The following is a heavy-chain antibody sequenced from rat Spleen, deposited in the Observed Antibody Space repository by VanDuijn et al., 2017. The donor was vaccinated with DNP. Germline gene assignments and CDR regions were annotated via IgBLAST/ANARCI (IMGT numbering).Heavy chain of an antibody. J-gene: IGHJ2*01. Sequence: EVQLVESGGGLVQPGRSLKLSCAASGFTFSDYNMAWVRQAPKKGLEWVATISYDVSTTYYRDSVKGRFTISRDNAKSTLYLQMDSLRSEDTATYYCARQRWYYSGEGMDYWGQGVMVTVSS. V-gene: IGHV5-7*01. CDR3: ARQRWYYSGEGMDY. D-gene: IGHD1-1*01. CDR2: ISYDVSTT. CDR1: GFTFSDYN.